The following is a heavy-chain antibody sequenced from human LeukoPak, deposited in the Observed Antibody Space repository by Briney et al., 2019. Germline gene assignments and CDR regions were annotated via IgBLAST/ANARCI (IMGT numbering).Heavy chain of an antibody. CDR1: GGSISSYY. J-gene: IGHJ5*02. Sequence: SETLSLTCTVSGGSISSYYWSWIRQPPGKGLEWIGYIYYSGSTSYNPSLKSRVTISVDTSKNQFSLKLSSVTAADTAVYYCARQVFGELTWFDPWGQGTLVTVSS. D-gene: IGHD3-10*01. CDR3: ARQVFGELTWFDP. V-gene: IGHV4-59*08. CDR2: IYYSGST.